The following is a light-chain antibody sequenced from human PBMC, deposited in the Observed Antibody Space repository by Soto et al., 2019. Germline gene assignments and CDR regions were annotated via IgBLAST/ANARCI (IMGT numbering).Light chain of an antibody. J-gene: IGKJ5*01. Sequence: EIMMTQSPATLSVSPGERATLSCRASQSVRNNLAWYQQKPGQAPRLLIYYASTRATGIPARFSGSGSGTEFTLTISSLQSEDFALYYCQQYNNLPPITFGQGTRLEIK. CDR1: QSVRNN. CDR2: YAS. V-gene: IGKV3-15*01. CDR3: QQYNNLPPIT.